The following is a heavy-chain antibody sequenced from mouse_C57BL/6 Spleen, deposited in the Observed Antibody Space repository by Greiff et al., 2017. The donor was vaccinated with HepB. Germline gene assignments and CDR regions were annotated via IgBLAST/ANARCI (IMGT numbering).Heavy chain of an antibody. V-gene: IGHV2-2*01. D-gene: IGHD4-1*01. CDR3: AAPGGWFAY. CDR2: IWSGGST. Sequence: VKLMESGPGLVQPSQSLSITCTVSGFSLTSYGVHWVRQSPGKGLEWLGVIWSGGSTDYNAAFISRLSISKENSKSQVFFKMNSLQADDTAIYYCAAPGGWFAYWGQGTLVTVSA. CDR1: GFSLTSYG. J-gene: IGHJ3*01.